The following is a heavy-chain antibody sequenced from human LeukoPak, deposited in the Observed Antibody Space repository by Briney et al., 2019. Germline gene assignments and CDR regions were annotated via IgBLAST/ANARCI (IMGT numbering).Heavy chain of an antibody. D-gene: IGHD3-10*01. Sequence: GGSLRLSCAASGFTFDDYAMHWVRQAPGKGLEWVSSISWNSGSIGYADSVKGRFTISRDNAKNSLYLQMNSLRAEDTALYYCAKEYMVRGVLISIPFDYWGQGTLVTVSS. CDR2: ISWNSGSI. V-gene: IGHV3-9*01. J-gene: IGHJ4*02. CDR3: AKEYMVRGVLISIPFDY. CDR1: GFTFDDYA.